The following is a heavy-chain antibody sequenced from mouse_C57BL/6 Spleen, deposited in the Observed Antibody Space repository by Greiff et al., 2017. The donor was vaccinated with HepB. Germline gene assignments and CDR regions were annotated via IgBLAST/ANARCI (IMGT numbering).Heavy chain of an antibody. CDR3: ARVGVGQDFDY. CDR2: INPSTGGT. Sequence: EVQLQQSGPELVKPGASVKISCKASGYSFTGYYMNWVKQSPEKSLEWIGEINPSTGGTTYNQKFKAKATLTVDKSSSTAYMQLKSLTSEDSAVYYCARVGVGQDFDYWGQGTTLTVSS. V-gene: IGHV1-42*01. D-gene: IGHD3-3*01. CDR1: GYSFTGYY. J-gene: IGHJ2*01.